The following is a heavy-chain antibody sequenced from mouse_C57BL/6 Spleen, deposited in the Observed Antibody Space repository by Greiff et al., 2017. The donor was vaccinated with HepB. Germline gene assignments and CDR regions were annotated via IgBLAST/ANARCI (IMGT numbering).Heavy chain of an antibody. J-gene: IGHJ4*01. CDR2: IDPSASYT. Sequence: QVQLQQPGAELVMPGASVKLSCKASGYTFTSYWMHWVKRRPGQGLEWIGEIDPSASYTNYNQKFKGKSTLTVDKSSSTAYMQLSSLTSEDSAVYYCARSGGYSYYAMDYWGQGTSVTVSS. V-gene: IGHV1-69*01. CDR3: ARSGGYSYYAMDY. CDR1: GYTFTSYW. D-gene: IGHD2-3*01.